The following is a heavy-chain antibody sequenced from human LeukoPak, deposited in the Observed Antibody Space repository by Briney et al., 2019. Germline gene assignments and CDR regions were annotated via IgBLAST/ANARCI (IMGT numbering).Heavy chain of an antibody. Sequence: GASEKVSCKASGYTFTNYGISWVRQAPGQGLEWMGWISAYNGNTNYAQKVQGRVTMTTDTSTSTAHMELRSLRSDDTAVYYCARGGEEGDYYGLVYWGQGTLVTVSS. V-gene: IGHV1-18*04. J-gene: IGHJ4*02. CDR2: ISAYNGNT. D-gene: IGHD3-10*01. CDR1: GYTFTNYG. CDR3: ARGGEEGDYYGLVY.